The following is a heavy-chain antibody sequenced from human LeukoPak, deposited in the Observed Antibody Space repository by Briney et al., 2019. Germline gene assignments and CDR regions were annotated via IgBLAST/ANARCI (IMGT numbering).Heavy chain of an antibody. D-gene: IGHD3-10*01. Sequence: SETLSLTCAVYGGSFSGYYWSWIRQSPGKGLEWIGEINHSGSTNYNPSLKSRVTISVDTSKNQFSLKLSSVTAADTAVYYCARQRQVVRGVQRGRYNWFDPWGQGTLVAVSS. V-gene: IGHV4-34*01. CDR3: ARQRQVVRGVQRGRYNWFDP. CDR2: INHSGST. CDR1: GGSFSGYY. J-gene: IGHJ5*02.